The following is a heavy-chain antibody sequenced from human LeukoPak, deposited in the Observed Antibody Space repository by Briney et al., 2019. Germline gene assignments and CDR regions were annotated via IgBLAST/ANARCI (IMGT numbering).Heavy chain of an antibody. CDR2: IIPIFGTA. CDR3: AKEGIAAAGRPFDY. J-gene: IGHJ4*02. CDR1: GGTFSSYA. V-gene: IGHV1-69*06. D-gene: IGHD6-13*01. Sequence: GASVKVSCKASGGTFSSYAISWVRQAPGQGLEWMGGIIPIFGTANYAQKFQGRVTITADKSTSTAYMELSSLRSEDTAVYYCAKEGIAAAGRPFDYWGQGTLVTVSS.